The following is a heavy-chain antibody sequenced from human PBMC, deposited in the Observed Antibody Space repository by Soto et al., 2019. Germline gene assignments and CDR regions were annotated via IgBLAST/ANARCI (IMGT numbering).Heavy chain of an antibody. CDR1: GYTFTGYY. J-gene: IGHJ4*02. CDR2: INPNSGGT. CDR3: ATAHATYGDYDFDY. Sequence: ASVKVSCKASGYTFTGYYMHWVRQAPRQGLEWMGWINPNSGGTNYAQKFQGRVTMTEDTSTDTAYMELSSLRSEDTAVYYCATAHATYGDYDFDYWGQGTLVTVSS. V-gene: IGHV1-2*02. D-gene: IGHD4-17*01.